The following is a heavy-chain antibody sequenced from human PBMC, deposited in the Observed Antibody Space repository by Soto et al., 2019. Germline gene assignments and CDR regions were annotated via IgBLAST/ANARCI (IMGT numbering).Heavy chain of an antibody. CDR2: IWYDGSNK. CDR1: GFTFSSYG. J-gene: IGHJ4*02. Sequence: GGSLRLSCAASGFTFSSYGMHWVRQAPGKGLEWVAVIWYDGSNKYYADSVKGRFTISRDNSKNTLYLQMNSLRAEDTAVYYCARAFDDSSGYLYYFDYWGQGTLVTVSS. V-gene: IGHV3-33*01. D-gene: IGHD3-22*01. CDR3: ARAFDDSSGYLYYFDY.